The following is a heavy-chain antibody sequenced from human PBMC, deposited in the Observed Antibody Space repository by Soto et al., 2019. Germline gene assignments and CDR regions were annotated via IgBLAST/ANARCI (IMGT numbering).Heavy chain of an antibody. CDR3: ARGYCSGGSCYSARGFNWFDP. V-gene: IGHV1-18*01. J-gene: IGHJ5*02. CDR1: GYTFTSYG. CDR2: ISAYNGNT. D-gene: IGHD2-15*01. Sequence: VSVKVSCKASGYTFTSYGISWVRQAPGQGLEWMGWISAYNGNTNYAQKLQGRVTMTTDTSTSTAYMELRSLRSDDTAVYYCARGYCSGGSCYSARGFNWFDPWGQGTLVTVSS.